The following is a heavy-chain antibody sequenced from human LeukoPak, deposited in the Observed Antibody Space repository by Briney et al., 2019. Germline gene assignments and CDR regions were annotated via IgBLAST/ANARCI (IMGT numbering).Heavy chain of an antibody. V-gene: IGHV5-51*01. J-gene: IGHJ4*02. D-gene: IGHD2-21*01. Sequence: GESLKISCKGSGYSFTSYWIGWVRQMPGKGLEGLGIIYPGDSDARYNPSFQARVTISVDQSISTPHLQWSSLKASDTARYYCARHIRCGPLDYWGQGTLVTVSS. CDR3: ARHIRCGPLDY. CDR2: IYPGDSDA. CDR1: GYSFTSYW.